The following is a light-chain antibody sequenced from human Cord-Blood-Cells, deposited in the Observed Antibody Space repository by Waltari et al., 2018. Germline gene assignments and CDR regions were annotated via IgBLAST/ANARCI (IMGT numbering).Light chain of an antibody. CDR2: DVS. V-gene: IGLV2-14*03. J-gene: IGLJ3*02. CDR3: SSYTSSSTFVV. Sequence: QSALTQPASVSGSPGQSLTISCTGTRSDVAGYNYVSWYQQHPGKAPQLMIYDVSNRPSGVSNRFSGSKSGNTASLTISGLQAEDEADYYCSSYTSSSTFVVFGGGTKLTVL. CDR1: RSDVAGYNY.